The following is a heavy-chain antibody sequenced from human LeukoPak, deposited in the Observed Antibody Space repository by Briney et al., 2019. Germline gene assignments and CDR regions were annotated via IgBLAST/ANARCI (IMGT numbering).Heavy chain of an antibody. Sequence: GESLRLSCAASGFTFISHTMSWIRQAPGKGLEWVSGVSGNGANTYHADSVKGRFTISRDNSKNTLYLQMNSLRAGDTAVYYCARVGRIAARPYYYYYMDVWGKGTTVTVSS. D-gene: IGHD6-6*01. J-gene: IGHJ6*03. CDR2: VSGNGANT. CDR3: ARVGRIAARPYYYYYMDV. V-gene: IGHV3-23*01. CDR1: GFTFISHT.